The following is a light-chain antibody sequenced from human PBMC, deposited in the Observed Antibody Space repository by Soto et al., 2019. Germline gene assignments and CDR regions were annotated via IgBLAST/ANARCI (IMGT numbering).Light chain of an antibody. V-gene: IGLV2-11*01. Sequence: QSALTQPRSVSGSPGQSVTISCTGTSSDVGGYDFVSWYQQHPDKAPKLMIYDVIKRPSGVPDRFSGSKSGTTASLTISGLQAEDEAEYFCFSFTTTSTHVFGTGTKVTVL. J-gene: IGLJ1*01. CDR3: FSFTTTSTHV. CDR1: SSDVGGYDF. CDR2: DVI.